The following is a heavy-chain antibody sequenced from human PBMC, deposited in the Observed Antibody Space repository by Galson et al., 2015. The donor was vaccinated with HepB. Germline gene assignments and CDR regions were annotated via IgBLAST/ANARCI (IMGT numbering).Heavy chain of an antibody. CDR3: ATIATGYYFGMDV. V-gene: IGHV1-69*13. CDR1: GGTFRSDV. Sequence: SVKVSCKASGGTFRSDVISWVRQAPGQGLEWMGGIIPIFDTPKYPQKFQGRVTIIADESTSTASMELSSLRSEDTAVYYCATIATGYYFGMDVWGQGTTVTVSS. CDR2: IIPIFDTP. J-gene: IGHJ6*02. D-gene: IGHD1-26*01.